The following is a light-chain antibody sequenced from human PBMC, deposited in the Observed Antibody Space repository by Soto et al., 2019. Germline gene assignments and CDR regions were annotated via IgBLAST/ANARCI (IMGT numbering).Light chain of an antibody. CDR3: QQYNNWPPT. V-gene: IGKV3-15*01. Sequence: EIVMTQSPATLSVSPGERATLSCRASQSVSSNLAWYQQKPGQAPRLLIYGASTRATGIPARFSGSRSGTEFTLTISSLQSEDFALYFCQQYNNWPPTFGQRTRLEIK. CDR1: QSVSSN. J-gene: IGKJ5*01. CDR2: GAS.